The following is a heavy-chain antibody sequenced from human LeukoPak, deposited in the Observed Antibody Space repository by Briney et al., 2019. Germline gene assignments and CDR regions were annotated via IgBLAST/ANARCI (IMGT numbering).Heavy chain of an antibody. CDR3: ARGGIRASAMVFDY. J-gene: IGHJ4*02. V-gene: IGHV4-31*03. Sequence: PSETLSLTCTVSGGFISSGGYYWSWIRQHPGKGLEWIGYIYYSGSTYYNPSLKSRVTISVDTSKNQFSLKLSSVTAADTAVYYCARGGIRASAMVFDYWSQGTLVTVSS. CDR2: IYYSGST. D-gene: IGHD5-18*01. CDR1: GGFISSGGYY.